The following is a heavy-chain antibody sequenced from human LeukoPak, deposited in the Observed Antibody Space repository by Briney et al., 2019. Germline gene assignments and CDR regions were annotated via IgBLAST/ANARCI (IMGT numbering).Heavy chain of an antibody. CDR1: GFTFSSYA. CDR2: ISGSGGST. J-gene: IGHJ4*02. V-gene: IGHV3-23*01. D-gene: IGHD3-10*01. Sequence: SGGSLRLSCAASGFTFSSYAMSWVRQAPRKGLEWVSAISGSGGSTYYADSVKGRFTISRDNSKNTLYLQMNSLRAEDTAVYYCAKRMDGSAKASQSLDYWGQGTLVTVSS. CDR3: AKRMDGSAKASQSLDY.